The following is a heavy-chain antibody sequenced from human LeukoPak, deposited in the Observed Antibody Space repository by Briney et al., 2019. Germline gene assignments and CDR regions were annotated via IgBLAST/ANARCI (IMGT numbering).Heavy chain of an antibody. CDR2: IWYDGSNK. V-gene: IGHV3-33*06. J-gene: IGHJ4*02. CDR3: AKEDSVEYDILTGYYDFDY. D-gene: IGHD3-9*01. Sequence: PGGSLRLSCAASGFTFSSYGMHWVRQAPGKGLEWVAVIWYDGSNKYYADSVKGRFTISRDNSKNTLYLQMNSLRAEDTAVYYCAKEDSVEYDILTGYYDFDYWGQGTLVTVSS. CDR1: GFTFSSYG.